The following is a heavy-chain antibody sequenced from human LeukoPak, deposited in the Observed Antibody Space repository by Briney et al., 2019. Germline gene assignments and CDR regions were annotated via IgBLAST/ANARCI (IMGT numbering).Heavy chain of an antibody. CDR1: GGSFSGYY. D-gene: IGHD6-13*01. Sequence: KPSETLSLTCAVYGGSFSGYYWSWIRQPPGKGLEWIGEINHSGSTNYNPSLKSRITISVDTSKNQFSLKLSSVTAADTAVYYCARGPGYSSSWYWAYNWFDPWGQGTLVTVSS. CDR3: ARGPGYSSSWYWAYNWFDP. CDR2: INHSGST. V-gene: IGHV4-34*01. J-gene: IGHJ5*02.